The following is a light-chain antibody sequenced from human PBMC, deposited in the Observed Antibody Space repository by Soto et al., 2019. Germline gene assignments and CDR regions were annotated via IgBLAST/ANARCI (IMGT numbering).Light chain of an antibody. CDR1: QSVSRTS. CDR3: QQYGRSPNT. V-gene: IGKV3-20*01. Sequence: EVVLTQSPGTLSLSPGERATLSCRASQSVSRTSLAWYQQKPGQSPRLLIYSTSSRATDIPDRFSGSGSGTDFTLIISRLEPEDFAVYYCQQYGRSPNTFGQGTKLE. J-gene: IGKJ2*01. CDR2: STS.